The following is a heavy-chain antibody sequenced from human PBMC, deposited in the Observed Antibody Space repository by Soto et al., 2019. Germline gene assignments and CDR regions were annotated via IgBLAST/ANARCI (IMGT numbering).Heavy chain of an antibody. CDR3: AKNRRMLVAVIDAFDK. Sequence: QVPLVESGGGVVQPGRSLRLSCVGSGFVFSDFGMNWVRQAPGKGLEWVAVISFDGKKKYYADSVKGRFSISRDNSKNTVSLQIDSLGAEDTAVYYCAKNRRMLVAVIDAFDKWGQGTMVTVSS. J-gene: IGHJ3*02. CDR1: GFVFSDFG. V-gene: IGHV3-30*18. CDR2: ISFDGKKK. D-gene: IGHD3-22*01.